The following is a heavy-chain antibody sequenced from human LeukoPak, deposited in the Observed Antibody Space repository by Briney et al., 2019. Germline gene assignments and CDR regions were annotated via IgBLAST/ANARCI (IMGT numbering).Heavy chain of an antibody. CDR3: ARVMLGSYYSDAFDI. CDR1: GYTFTGYY. Sequence: GASVKVSCKASGYTFTGYYMHWVRQAPGQGLEWMGWINPNSGGTNYAQKFQGRVTMTRDTSISTAYMKLSRLRPDDTAVYYCARVMLGSYYSDAFDIWGQGTMVTVSS. J-gene: IGHJ3*02. V-gene: IGHV1-2*02. CDR2: INPNSGGT. D-gene: IGHD1-26*01.